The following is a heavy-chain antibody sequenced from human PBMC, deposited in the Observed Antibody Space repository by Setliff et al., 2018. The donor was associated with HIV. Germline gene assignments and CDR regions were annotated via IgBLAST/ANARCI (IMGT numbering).Heavy chain of an antibody. D-gene: IGHD6-19*01. V-gene: IGHV1-18*01. J-gene: IGHJ4*02. CDR1: GYTFTHYA. CDR2: ISASGINT. Sequence: ASVKVSCKTSGYTFTHYAVSWVRQAPGQGLEWVGSISASGINTNYTQGRVTMTTDISTSTAYMELRSLRSADSAVYYCARVLWPYSSSRFDYWGQGTLVTVSS. CDR3: ARVLWPYSSSRFDY.